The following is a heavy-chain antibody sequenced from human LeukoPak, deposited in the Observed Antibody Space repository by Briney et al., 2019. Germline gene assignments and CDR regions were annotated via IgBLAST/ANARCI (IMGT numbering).Heavy chain of an antibody. D-gene: IGHD2-15*01. J-gene: IGHJ3*02. CDR2: ISGSSNTI. V-gene: IGHV3-48*02. CDR3: ARDAAFSAFNM. Sequence: GGSLRLSCAASGFTFSSYSINWVRQAPGKGLEWVSYISGSSNTIYYADSVKGRFTISRDNAKNSLFLQMYSLRDEDTAVYYCARDAAFSAFNMWGQGTMVTVSS. CDR1: GFTFSSYS.